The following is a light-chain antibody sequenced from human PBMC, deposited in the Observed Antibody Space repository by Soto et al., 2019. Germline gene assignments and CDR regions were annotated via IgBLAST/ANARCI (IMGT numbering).Light chain of an antibody. CDR3: QQYGSSPWT. J-gene: IGKJ1*01. V-gene: IGKV3-20*01. Sequence: EIVLTQSPGTLSLSPGERATLSCRASQSVSSSFLAWYQQKPGQAPRLLIHGASNRATGIPDRFSGSGSGTDFTLNISGLEPEDFAVYYCQQYGSSPWTFGQGIKVEMK. CDR1: QSVSSSF. CDR2: GAS.